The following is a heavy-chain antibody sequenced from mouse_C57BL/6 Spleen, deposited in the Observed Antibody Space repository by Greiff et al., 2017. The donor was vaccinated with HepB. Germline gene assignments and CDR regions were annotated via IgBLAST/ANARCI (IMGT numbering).Heavy chain of an antibody. D-gene: IGHD1-1*01. V-gene: IGHV1-9*01. J-gene: IGHJ3*01. CDR2: ILPGSGST. Sequence: VQLQQSGAELMKPGASVKLSCKATGYTFTGYWIEWVKQRPGHGLEWIGEILPGSGSTNYNEKFKGKSTFTADTSSNTAYMPLSSLTTADSAVYSCARSGQDYGSSFFAYWGQGTLVTVSA. CDR1: GYTFTGYW. CDR3: ARSGQDYGSSFFAY.